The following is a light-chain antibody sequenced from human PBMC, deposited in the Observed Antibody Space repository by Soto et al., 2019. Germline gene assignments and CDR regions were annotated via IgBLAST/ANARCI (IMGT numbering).Light chain of an antibody. V-gene: IGLV1-40*01. J-gene: IGLJ1*01. Sequence: QSVLTQPPSVSGAPGQRVTISCTGSSSNIGAGYDVHWYQQFPGTAPKLLIYANNNRPSGVPDRFSASKSGTSASLAITGLHAHDDADYYSQSYDTNLRGVFGTGTKLTVL. CDR3: QSYDTNLRGV. CDR1: SSNIGAGYD. CDR2: ANN.